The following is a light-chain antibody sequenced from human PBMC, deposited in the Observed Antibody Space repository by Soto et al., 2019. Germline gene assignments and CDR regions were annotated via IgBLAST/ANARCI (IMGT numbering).Light chain of an antibody. CDR3: QQYGSSPWT. Sequence: EIVLTQSPGTLSLSPGERATLSRRASQSVSSNYLAWYKQKSGQAPKLLIYNASRRATGIPDRFSGSGSGTDFTLTISRLESEDFAVYHCQQYGSSPWTFGQGTKVEIK. J-gene: IGKJ1*01. V-gene: IGKV3-20*01. CDR1: QSVSSNY. CDR2: NAS.